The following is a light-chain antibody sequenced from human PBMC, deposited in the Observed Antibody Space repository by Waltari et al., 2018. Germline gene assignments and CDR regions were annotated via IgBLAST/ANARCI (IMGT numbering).Light chain of an antibody. J-gene: IGKJ1*01. CDR3: QHGYGTPRT. CDR2: KAS. Sequence: DIQMNQSPSSLSASVGDRVTIPCRAIENVNNYLNWYQQKPGKAPKLLIYKASTLQSGVPSRFSGSGSGTDYTFTISSLQSEDVATYYCQHGYGTPRTFGQGTKVEIK. CDR1: ENVNNY. V-gene: IGKV1-39*01.